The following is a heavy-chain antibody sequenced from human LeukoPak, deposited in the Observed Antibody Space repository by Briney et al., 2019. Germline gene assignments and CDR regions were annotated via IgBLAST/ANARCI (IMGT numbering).Heavy chain of an antibody. J-gene: IGHJ4*02. V-gene: IGHV4-4*08. CDR3: ASSLRYIVVVPAAMSFDY. D-gene: IGHD2-2*01. Sequence: SETLSLTCTVSGGSISSSYWSWIRQPPGKGLEWVGYIHTSGDSNYNPSLKSRVTISVDTSKNQFSLKLSSVTAADTAVYYCASSLRYIVVVPAAMSFDYWGQGTLVTVSS. CDR2: IHTSGDS. CDR1: GGSISSSY.